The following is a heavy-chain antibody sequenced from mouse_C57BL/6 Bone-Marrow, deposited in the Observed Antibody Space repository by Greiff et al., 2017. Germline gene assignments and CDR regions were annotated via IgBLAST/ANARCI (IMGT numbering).Heavy chain of an antibody. CDR3: ASRRPNWGGCAY. CDR1: GYTFTSYT. V-gene: IGHV1-4*01. D-gene: IGHD4-1*01. CDR2: INPSSGYT. J-gene: IGHJ3*01. Sequence: VQLVESGAELARPGASVKMSCKASGYTFTSYTMHWVKQRPGQGLEWIGYINPSSGYTKYNQKFKDKATLTADKSSSTAYMQLSSLTSEDSAVYYGASRRPNWGGCAYWGQGTLVTVSA.